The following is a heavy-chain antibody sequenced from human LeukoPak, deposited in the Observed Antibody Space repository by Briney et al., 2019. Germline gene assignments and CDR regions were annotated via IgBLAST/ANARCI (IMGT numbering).Heavy chain of an antibody. CDR1: GFTFRKFG. J-gene: IGHJ6*02. D-gene: IGHD3-10*01. CDR2: YSDDGNDK. CDR3: AKDSVWFGDLLGGMDV. Sequence: GSLRLLCVGLGFTFRKFGLAWVRPAPGKGLGGVAVYSDDGNDKYYADSVKGRFTISRDISKNTLYLQMNTLRTEDTAVYYCAKDSVWFGDLLGGMDVWGQGTTVTVSS. V-gene: IGHV3-30*18.